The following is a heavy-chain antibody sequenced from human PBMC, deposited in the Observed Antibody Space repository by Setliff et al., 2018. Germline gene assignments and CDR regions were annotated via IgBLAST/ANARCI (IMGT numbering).Heavy chain of an antibody. V-gene: IGHV1-18*01. CDR1: GYTFTTYA. Sequence: ASVKVSCKASGYTFTTYAITWVRQAPGQGLEWMGWISAYNGDTNYAQKFQGRVTMTTDTSTTTAYMELRSLTSDDTAVYYCARVRPCGGDCSTGVGGPYYFDHWGQGTLVTVSS. CDR3: ARVRPCGGDCSTGVGGPYYFDH. D-gene: IGHD2-21*02. CDR2: ISAYNGDT. J-gene: IGHJ4*02.